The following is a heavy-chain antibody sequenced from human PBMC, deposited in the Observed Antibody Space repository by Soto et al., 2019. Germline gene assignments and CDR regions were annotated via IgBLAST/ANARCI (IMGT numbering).Heavy chain of an antibody. V-gene: IGHV5-51*01. J-gene: IGHJ6*02. Sequence: PGESLKISCKASGYSFTNYWVAWVRQMPEKGLECMGIIYPGDSTTRYGPSFQGQVTISADKSISTAYLQWSSLKASDTAMYYCARQNQEGYYYYGVDVWGQGTTVTVSS. CDR3: ARQNQEGYYYYGVDV. CDR2: IYPGDSTT. CDR1: GYSFTNYW.